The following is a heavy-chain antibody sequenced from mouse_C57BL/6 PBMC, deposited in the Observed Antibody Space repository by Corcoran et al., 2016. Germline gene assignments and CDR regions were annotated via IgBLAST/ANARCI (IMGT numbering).Heavy chain of an antibody. J-gene: IGHJ4*01. Sequence: EVQLQQSGPEQVKPVASVKISCKVSGFTFSDYYMTWVKQIHGKSLEWLGDINPNNGGTSYNQQFKGKATFTVDKSSSTAYMELRSLTSEDSAVYYCARGSKGVMDYWGQRTSVTVSS. CDR3: ARGSKGVMDY. CDR2: INPNNGGT. V-gene: IGHV1-26*01. CDR1: GFTFSDYY. D-gene: IGHD1-3*01.